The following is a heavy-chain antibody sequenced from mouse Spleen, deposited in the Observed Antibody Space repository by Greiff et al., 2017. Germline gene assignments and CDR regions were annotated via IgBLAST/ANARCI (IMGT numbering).Heavy chain of an antibody. V-gene: IGHV1-7*01. D-gene: IGHD2-10*02. J-gene: IGHJ2*01. CDR3: ARSKYGNYVGY. Sequence: QVQLQQSGAELAKPGASVKMSCKASGYTFTSYWMHWVKQRPGQGLEWIGYINPSTGYTEYNQKFKDKATLTADKSSSTAYMQLSSLTSEDSAVYYCARSKYGNYVGYWGQGTTLTVSS. CDR2: INPSTGYT. CDR1: GYTFTSYW.